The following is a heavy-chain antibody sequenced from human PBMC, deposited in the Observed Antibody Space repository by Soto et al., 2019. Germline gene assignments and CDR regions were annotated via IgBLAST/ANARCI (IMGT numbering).Heavy chain of an antibody. D-gene: IGHD4-4*01. Sequence: VGSLRLSCAASRFTFSSYSMNWVRQAQGKWLERVSSISSSSSYIYYADSVKGRFTIYRENAKNPLYLQMNSLRAEDTLVYYCASLQRWHTQKFAYWGQGTLVTVSS. CDR3: ASLQRWHTQKFAY. CDR2: ISSSSSYI. CDR1: RFTFSSYS. V-gene: IGHV3-21*01. J-gene: IGHJ4*02.